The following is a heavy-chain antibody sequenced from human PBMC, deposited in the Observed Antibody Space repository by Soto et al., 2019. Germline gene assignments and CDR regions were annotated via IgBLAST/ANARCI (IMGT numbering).Heavy chain of an antibody. CDR1: GFAVSSKY. D-gene: IGHD6-19*01. Sequence: EVQLVESGGGLIQPGGSRRLSFAASGFAVSSKYMTWVRQAPGKGLEWVSVIYGGCTTYYADSVKGRFTISRDTSTSTLYLQRNSQRSEDTAVYYCVQTTGWPGFDFWGQGTLVTVSS. CDR3: VQTTGWPGFDF. CDR2: IYGGCTT. J-gene: IGHJ4*02. V-gene: IGHV3-53*01.